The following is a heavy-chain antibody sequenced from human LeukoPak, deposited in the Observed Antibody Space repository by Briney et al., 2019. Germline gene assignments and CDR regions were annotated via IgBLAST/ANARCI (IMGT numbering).Heavy chain of an antibody. J-gene: IGHJ4*02. CDR3: ARGAVAHFDY. CDR1: GDSVSSNGAA. V-gene: IGHV6-1*01. D-gene: IGHD6-19*01. Sequence: SQTLSLTCAISGDSVSSNGAAWNWIRQSPSRGLEWLGRTYYRSKWYNDYALSVTGRITINSDASKNQFSLQLNSVTPEDTAVYYCARGAVAHFDYWGQGILVTVSS. CDR2: TYYRSKWYN.